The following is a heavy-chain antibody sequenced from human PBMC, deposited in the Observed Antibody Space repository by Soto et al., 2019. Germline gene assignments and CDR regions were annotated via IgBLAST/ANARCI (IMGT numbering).Heavy chain of an antibody. Sequence: SETRSLTCSDSRGSLSHSRNYCGWIRQPPGKGLEWIGSIYYSGSTYYNPSLKSRVTISVDTSKNQFSLKLSSVTAADTAVYYCAREAPICGGDCRIFDYWGQGTLVTVSS. CDR2: IYYSGST. CDR3: AREAPICGGDCRIFDY. D-gene: IGHD2-21*02. J-gene: IGHJ4*02. V-gene: IGHV4-39*07. CDR1: RGSLSHSRNY.